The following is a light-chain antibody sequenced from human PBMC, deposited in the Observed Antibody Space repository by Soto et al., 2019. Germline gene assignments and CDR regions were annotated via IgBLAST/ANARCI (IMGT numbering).Light chain of an antibody. CDR3: QQYNDWPPLT. V-gene: IGKV3D-15*01. CDR1: QSVSNN. Sequence: EIVMTQSPATLSVSPGERATLSCRASQSVSNNYLAWYQQKPGQAPRLLIYGASNRATGIPDRFSGSGSGTEFTLTISNLQSEDFAVYYCQQYNDWPPLTFGGGTKMDIK. CDR2: GAS. J-gene: IGKJ4*01.